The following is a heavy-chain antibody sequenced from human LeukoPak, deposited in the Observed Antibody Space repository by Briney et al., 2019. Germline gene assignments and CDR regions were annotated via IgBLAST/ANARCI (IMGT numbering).Heavy chain of an antibody. J-gene: IGHJ3*02. D-gene: IGHD6-19*01. CDR2: IYFSGST. CDR1: GGSISSYY. V-gene: IGHV4-59*01. CDR3: ARGYTSGWSPALDI. Sequence: SETLSLTCTVSGGSISSYYWTWIRQPPGKGLEWIGYIYFSGSTNYNPSLKNRVTFSVDTSKNQFSLNLSSVTAADTAVYYCARGYTSGWSPALDIWGQGTMVTVSS.